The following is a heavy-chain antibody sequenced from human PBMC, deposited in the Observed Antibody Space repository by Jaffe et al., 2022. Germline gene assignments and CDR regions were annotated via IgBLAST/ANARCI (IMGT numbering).Heavy chain of an antibody. Sequence: QVQLQESGPGLVKPSETLSLTCAVSGYSISSGYYWGWIRQPPGKGLEWIGSIYHSGSTYYNPSLKSRVTISVDTSKNQFSLKLSSVTAADTAVYYCARDLRNGDFDYYYYMDVWGKGTTVTVSS. CDR2: IYHSGST. D-gene: IGHD4-17*01. J-gene: IGHJ6*03. CDR3: ARDLRNGDFDYYYYMDV. V-gene: IGHV4-38-2*02. CDR1: GYSISSGYY.